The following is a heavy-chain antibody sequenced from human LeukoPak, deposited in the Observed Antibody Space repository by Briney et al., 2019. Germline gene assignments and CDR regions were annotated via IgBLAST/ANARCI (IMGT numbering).Heavy chain of an antibody. CDR2: IIPIFGTA. V-gene: IGHV1-69*06. CDR3: ARDLMGATIGLYDY. D-gene: IGHD1-26*01. J-gene: IGHJ4*02. Sequence: GASVTVSCKASGGTFSSYAISWVRQAPGQGLEWMGGIIPIFGTANYAQKFQGRVTITADKSTSTAYMELSSLRSEDAAVYYCARDLMGATIGLYDYWGQGTLVTVSS. CDR1: GGTFSSYA.